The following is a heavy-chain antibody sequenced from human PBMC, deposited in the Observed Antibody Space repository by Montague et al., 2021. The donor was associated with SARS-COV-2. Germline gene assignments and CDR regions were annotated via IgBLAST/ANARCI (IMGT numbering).Heavy chain of an antibody. J-gene: IGHJ4*02. D-gene: IGHD3-22*01. CDR1: GFTFSSYD. V-gene: IGHV3-13*04. CDR3: ARGVSSGYYYYFDY. CDR2: ISTAGDT. Sequence: SLRLSCAASGFTFSSYDMHWVRQATGKGLEWVSAISTAGDTYYPGSVKGRFTISRENARNSLYLQMNSLRAGDTAVYYCARGVSSGYYYYFDYWGQGTLVTVSS.